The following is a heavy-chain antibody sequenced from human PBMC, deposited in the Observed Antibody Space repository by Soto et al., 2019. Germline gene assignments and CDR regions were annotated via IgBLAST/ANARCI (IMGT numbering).Heavy chain of an antibody. CDR1: GYTFTSYG. Sequence: QVQLVQSGAEVKKPGASVKVSCKASGYTFTSYGISWVRQAPGQGLEWMGWISAYNGNTNYAQKLQGRVTMTTDTSTSTAYMELRCLRSDDTAVYYCARVKIAAPYYYYGMDVWGQGTTVTVSS. D-gene: IGHD6-25*01. J-gene: IGHJ6*02. V-gene: IGHV1-18*01. CDR3: ARVKIAAPYYYYGMDV. CDR2: ISAYNGNT.